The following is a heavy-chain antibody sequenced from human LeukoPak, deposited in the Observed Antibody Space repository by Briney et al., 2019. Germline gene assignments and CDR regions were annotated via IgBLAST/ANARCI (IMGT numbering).Heavy chain of an antibody. J-gene: IGHJ3*02. CDR3: ARAPQTYYYDSSAKIRGVFDI. CDR1: GGSFSGYY. CDR2: INHSGST. D-gene: IGHD3-22*01. Sequence: SETLSLTCAVYGGSFSGYYWSWIRQPPGKGLEWIGEINHSGSTNYNPSLKSRVTISVDTSKNQFSLKLSSVTAADTAVYYCARAPQTYYYDSSAKIRGVFDIWGKGKMVTVSS. V-gene: IGHV4-34*01.